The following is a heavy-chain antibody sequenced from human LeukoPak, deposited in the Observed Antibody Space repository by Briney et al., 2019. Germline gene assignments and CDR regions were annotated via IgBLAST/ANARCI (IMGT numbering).Heavy chain of an antibody. CDR2: ITGDGGSI. D-gene: IGHD5/OR15-5a*01. V-gene: IGHV3-43*02. CDR1: GFTFDDYA. CDR3: SKDLKPQAPPPVSNYYSYAKDV. J-gene: IGHJ6*02. Sequence: GGSLRLSCAASGFTFDDYAMHWVRQAPGKGLEWVSLITGDGGSIYYADSLRGRFIISRASNKNSLYLQMDGLRAEDAALYYCSKDLKPQAPPPVSNYYSYAKDVWGQRTTVTVSS.